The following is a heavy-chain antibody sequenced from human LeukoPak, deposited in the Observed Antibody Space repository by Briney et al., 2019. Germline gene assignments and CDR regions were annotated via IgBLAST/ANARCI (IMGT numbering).Heavy chain of an antibody. D-gene: IGHD5-24*01. J-gene: IGHJ4*02. Sequence: GGSLRLSCAASGFTFSSYTMHWIRQAPGKGLEWVSSISGSNSYIFYADSVKGRFTVSRDNAKDSLYLQMNSLRAEDTAVYYCARDWVYKIDYWGRGTLVTVSS. CDR2: ISGSNSYI. V-gene: IGHV3-21*01. CDR1: GFTFSSYT. CDR3: ARDWVYKIDY.